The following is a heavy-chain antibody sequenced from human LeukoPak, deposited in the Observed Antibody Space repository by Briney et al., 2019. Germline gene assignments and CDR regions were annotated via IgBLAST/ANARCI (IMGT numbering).Heavy chain of an antibody. CDR2: IYYSGST. D-gene: IGHD3-22*01. J-gene: IGHJ4*02. CDR3: ARADYDSSGYYPDY. CDR1: GGSISSGGYC. V-gene: IGHV4-31*03. Sequence: PSQTLSLTCTVSGGSISSGGYCWSWIRQHPGKGLEWIGYIYYSGSTYYNPSLKSRVTISVDTSKNQFSLKLSSVTAADTAVYYCARADYDSSGYYPDYWGQGTLVTVSS.